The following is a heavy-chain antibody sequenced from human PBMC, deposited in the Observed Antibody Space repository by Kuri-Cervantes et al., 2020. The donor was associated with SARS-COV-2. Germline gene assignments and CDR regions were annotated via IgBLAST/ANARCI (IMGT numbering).Heavy chain of an antibody. J-gene: IGHJ4*02. CDR1: GFTFSSYG. Sequence: GESLKISCAASGFTFSSYGMHWVRQAPGKGLEWVAVISYDGSNKYYADSVKGRFTISRDNSKNTLYLQMNSLRAEDTAVYYCAREGRMGSSSWTLDYWGQGTLVTVSS. D-gene: IGHD6-13*01. CDR3: AREGRMGSSSWTLDY. CDR2: ISYDGSNK. V-gene: IGHV3-30*19.